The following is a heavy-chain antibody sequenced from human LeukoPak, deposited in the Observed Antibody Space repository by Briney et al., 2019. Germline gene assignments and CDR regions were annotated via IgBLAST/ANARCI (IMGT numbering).Heavy chain of an antibody. D-gene: IGHD2-2*01. CDR3: ARTGTSRPAHAFDI. V-gene: IGHV3-30-3*01. CDR1: GVTLSIYA. Sequence: GRSLRLSCAASGVTLSIYAMRWVRQAPGQGLEWVAVISYDGSNKYYADSVKGRFTISRDNSKNTVYLQMNSLRAEDTAVYYCARTGTSRPAHAFDIWGQGTMVTVSS. CDR2: ISYDGSNK. J-gene: IGHJ3*02.